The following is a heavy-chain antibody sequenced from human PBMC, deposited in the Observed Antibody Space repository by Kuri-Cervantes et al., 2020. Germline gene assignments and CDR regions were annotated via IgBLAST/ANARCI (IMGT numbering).Heavy chain of an antibody. V-gene: IGHV4-38-2*01. D-gene: IGHD4-17*01. J-gene: IGHJ6*03. CDR3: ARDSRDYGDYGFYMDV. CDR1: GYSISSGYY. CDR2: INHSGST. Sequence: SETLSLTCAVSGYSISSGYYWGWIRQPPGKGLEWIGEINHSGSTNYNPSLKSRVTISVDTSKNQFSLKLSSVTAADTALYYCARDSRDYGDYGFYMDVWGKGTKVTVSS.